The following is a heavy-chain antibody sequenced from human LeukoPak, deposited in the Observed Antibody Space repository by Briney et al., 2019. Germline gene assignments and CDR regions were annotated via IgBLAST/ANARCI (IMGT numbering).Heavy chain of an antibody. J-gene: IGHJ4*02. CDR1: GYTFSSYG. CDR3: ARRDHSGSYQISPGDFDY. V-gene: IGHV7-4-1*02. D-gene: IGHD1-26*01. Sequence: GASVKVFCKASGYTFSSYGMNWVRQAPGQGLEWMGGINTNTGNPTYAQGFTGRFVFSLDTSVSTAYLQISSLKAEDTAVYYCARRDHSGSYQISPGDFDYWGQGTLVTVSS. CDR2: INTNTGNP.